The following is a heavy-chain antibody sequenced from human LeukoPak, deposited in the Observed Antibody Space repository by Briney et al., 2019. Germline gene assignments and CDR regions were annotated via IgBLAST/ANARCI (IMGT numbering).Heavy chain of an antibody. CDR3: AKDVGATRGYYFDY. CDR2: ISNSGGDT. Sequence: PGGSLRLSCAASKFTFSNYAMSWVRQAPGKGLEWVSAISNSGGDTYYADSVKGRFTISRANSTNTLYLKMNSPRAEDTAVYYCAKDVGATRGYYFDYWGQGTLVTVSS. CDR1: KFTFSNYA. V-gene: IGHV3-23*01. D-gene: IGHD1-26*01. J-gene: IGHJ4*02.